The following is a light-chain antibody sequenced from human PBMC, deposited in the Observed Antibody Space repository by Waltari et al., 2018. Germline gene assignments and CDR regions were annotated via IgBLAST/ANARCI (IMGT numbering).Light chain of an antibody. J-gene: IGKJ1*01. Sequence: IQLTQSPSSLSASVGDRVTLTCRASKGISNYLAWYQQKPGKAPKLLIYAASTVQSGGRSRGSGSGSGTDFSLPISSLQPEDFATYYCPQRNSYQWMCGQGTKVKI. CDR3: PQRNSYQWM. CDR1: KGISNY. CDR2: AAS. V-gene: IGKV1-9*01.